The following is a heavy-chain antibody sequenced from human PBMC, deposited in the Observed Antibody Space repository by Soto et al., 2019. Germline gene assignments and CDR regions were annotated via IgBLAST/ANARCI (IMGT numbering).Heavy chain of an antibody. CDR1: GFTFSSYA. V-gene: IGHV3-23*01. CDR3: ASIAVAGTFGY. J-gene: IGHJ4*02. D-gene: IGHD6-19*01. Sequence: VGSLRLFCAASGFTFSSYAMSWVRQAPGKGLEWVSAISGSGGSTYYADSVKGRFTISRDNSKNTLYLQMNSLRAEDTAVYYCASIAVAGTFGYWGQGTLVTVS. CDR2: ISGSGGST.